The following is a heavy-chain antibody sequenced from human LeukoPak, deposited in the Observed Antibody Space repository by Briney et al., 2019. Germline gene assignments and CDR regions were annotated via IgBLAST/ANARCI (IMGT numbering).Heavy chain of an antibody. CDR3: ARGDYGDPDAFDI. Sequence: PGGSLRLSCAASGFTVSSNYMSWVRQAPGKGLEWVSVIYSGGSTCYADSVKGRFTISRDNSKNTLYLQMNSLRAEDTAVYYCARGDYGDPDAFDIWGQGTMVTVSS. V-gene: IGHV3-66*01. CDR2: IYSGGST. D-gene: IGHD4-17*01. CDR1: GFTVSSNY. J-gene: IGHJ3*02.